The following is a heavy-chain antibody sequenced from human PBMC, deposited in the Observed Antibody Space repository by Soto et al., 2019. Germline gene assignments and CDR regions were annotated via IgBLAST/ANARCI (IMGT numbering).Heavy chain of an antibody. CDR2: INPSGGST. CDR3: SRGYPPRDQLGNLPGAF. V-gene: IGHV1-46*03. J-gene: IGHJ4*02. CDR1: GYTFTSYY. D-gene: IGHD1-1*01. Sequence: ASVKVSCKASGYTFTSYYIQWVRQAPGQGLEWMGIINPSGGSTNYAQKIQGRVTMTRDTSTSTVYMELSSLRSEDTAIYYCSRGYPPRDQLGNLPGAFWGQGTLVTVSS.